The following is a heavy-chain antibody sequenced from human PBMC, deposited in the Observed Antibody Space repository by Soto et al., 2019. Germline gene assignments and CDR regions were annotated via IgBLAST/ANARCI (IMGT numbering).Heavy chain of an antibody. D-gene: IGHD3-10*01. Sequence: EVQLLESWGGWVQPGGSLRLSCAASGFTFSSYAMSWVRQAPGNALAWVSGISASGSSTYYADSVKGRFTISRDNSKNTLYLKMNRRRAEDTAVYYCAKWVSVTYYQGKGLWGQGTLVTAS. CDR3: AKWVSVTYYQGKGL. J-gene: IGHJ4*02. V-gene: IGHV3-23*01. CDR2: ISASGSST. CDR1: GFTFSSYA.